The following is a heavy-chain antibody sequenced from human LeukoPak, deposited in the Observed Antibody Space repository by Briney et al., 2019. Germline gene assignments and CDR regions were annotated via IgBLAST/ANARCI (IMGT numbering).Heavy chain of an antibody. Sequence: SETLSLTCTVSGGSISTNFWSWIRQPPGEGLEWIGYMFHSGSTNYNPSLKSRVTISVDTSKNQFSLKLSSVTAADTAVYYCARRSYSSGWYFDLWGRGTLVTVSS. J-gene: IGHJ2*01. CDR2: MFHSGST. CDR1: GGSISTNF. CDR3: ARRSYSSGWYFDL. V-gene: IGHV4-59*01. D-gene: IGHD6-19*01.